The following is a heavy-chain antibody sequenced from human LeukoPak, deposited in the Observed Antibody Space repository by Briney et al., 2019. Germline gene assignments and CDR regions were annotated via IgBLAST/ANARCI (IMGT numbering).Heavy chain of an antibody. CDR3: ARVSSSWSLFDY. Sequence: PSGTLSLTCAVYGGSFSGYYWSWIRQPPGKGLERIGEINHSGSTNYNPSLKSRVTISVDTSKNQFSLKLSSVTAADTAVYYCARVSSSWSLFDYWGQGTLVTVSS. J-gene: IGHJ4*02. CDR2: INHSGST. CDR1: GGSFSGYY. D-gene: IGHD6-13*01. V-gene: IGHV4-34*01.